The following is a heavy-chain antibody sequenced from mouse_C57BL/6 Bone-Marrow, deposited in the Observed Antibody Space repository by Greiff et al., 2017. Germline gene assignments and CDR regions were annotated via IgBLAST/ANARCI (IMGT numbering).Heavy chain of an antibody. CDR2: ISDGGSYT. V-gene: IGHV5-4*03. Sequence: EVKLMESGGGLVKPGGSLKLSCAASGFTFSSYAMSWVRQTPEKRLEWVATISDGGSYTYYPDNVKGRVTISRDNAKNNLYLQMSHLKSEDTAMYYCARKNYSNYIDNWGQGTTLTVSS. CDR3: ARKNYSNYIDN. D-gene: IGHD2-5*01. CDR1: GFTFSSYA. J-gene: IGHJ2*01.